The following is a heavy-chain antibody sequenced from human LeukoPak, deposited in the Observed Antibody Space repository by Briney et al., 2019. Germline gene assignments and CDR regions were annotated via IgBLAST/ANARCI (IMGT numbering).Heavy chain of an antibody. CDR1: GFSFSSFW. D-gene: IGHD3-10*01. V-gene: IGHV3-21*01. J-gene: IGHJ3*02. CDR2: ISSSGSSM. CDR3: ARDVDSGSDI. Sequence: GGSLRLSCAASGFSFSSFWMTWVRQAPGKGLEWVSNISSSGSSMYYVDSVKGRFTISRDNAKNSLYLQMNSLRAEDTAVYYCARDVDSGSDIWGQGTMVTVSS.